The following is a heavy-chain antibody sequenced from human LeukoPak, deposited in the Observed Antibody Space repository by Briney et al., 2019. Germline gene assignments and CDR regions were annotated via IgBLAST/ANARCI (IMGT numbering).Heavy chain of an antibody. D-gene: IGHD6-6*01. CDR1: GFTFDDYA. Sequence: SLRLSCAASGFTFDDYAMHWVRQAPGKGLEWVSGISWNSGSIGYADSVKGRFTISRDNAKNSLYLQMNSLRAEDTAVYYCARSQRSRGSSSPYHFDYWGQGTLVTVSS. V-gene: IGHV3-9*01. CDR3: ARSQRSRGSSSPYHFDY. CDR2: ISWNSGSI. J-gene: IGHJ4*02.